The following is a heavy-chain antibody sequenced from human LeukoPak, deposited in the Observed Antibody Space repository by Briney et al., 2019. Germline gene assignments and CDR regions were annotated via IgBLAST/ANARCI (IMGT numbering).Heavy chain of an antibody. J-gene: IGHJ3*02. CDR3: ARAGYCSSTSCRDAFDI. CDR2: IKQDGSEE. Sequence: GGSLRLSCAASGFRFNSYWMSWVRQAPGKGLEWVANIKQDGSEEYYVDSVKGRFTISRDNAKNSLFLQMNSLRAEDTAVYYCARAGYCSSTSCRDAFDIWGQGTMVTVSS. CDR1: GFRFNSYW. D-gene: IGHD2-2*01. V-gene: IGHV3-7*01.